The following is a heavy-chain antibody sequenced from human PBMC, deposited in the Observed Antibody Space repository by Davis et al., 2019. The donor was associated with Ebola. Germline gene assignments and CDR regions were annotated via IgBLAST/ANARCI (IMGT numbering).Heavy chain of an antibody. J-gene: IGHJ4*02. CDR1: GFTFSNFA. CDR2: IRHDASNS. CDR3: AREDGGYWD. Sequence: SLKTSCAASGFTFSNFAMHWVRQAPGKGLEWVASIRHDASNSYDADSVKDRFTISRDNSKNTLYLEMNGLRVEDVAIYYCAREDGGYWDWGQGTLVTVSS. D-gene: IGHD5-12*01. V-gene: IGHV3-30*04.